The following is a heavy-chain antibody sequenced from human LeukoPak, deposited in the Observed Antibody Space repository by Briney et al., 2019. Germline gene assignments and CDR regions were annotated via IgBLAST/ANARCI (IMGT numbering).Heavy chain of an antibody. Sequence: GESLKISCKASGYSYTIYWITWLRQMPGKGLEWMGTIDPTESYTNYSPSFQGHVTISTDKSISPAYLQWSSLKASDTAMYYCARIGRRYYFDSWGQGTLVTVSS. J-gene: IGHJ4*02. CDR1: GYSYTIYW. CDR2: IDPTESYT. V-gene: IGHV5-10-1*01. CDR3: ARIGRRYYFDS.